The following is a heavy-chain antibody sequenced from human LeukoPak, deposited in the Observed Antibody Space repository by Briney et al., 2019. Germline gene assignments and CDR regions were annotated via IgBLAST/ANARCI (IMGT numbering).Heavy chain of an antibody. CDR3: AKGEYYYGSGSYFDY. V-gene: IGHV3-23*01. Sequence: GGSLRLSCSASGFTFGTYTMHWVRQAPGKGLEWVSVITASGGSTYYSDSVKGGFTISRDNSKNTLYLQMNSLRAEDTAVYYCAKGEYYYGSGSYFDYWGQGTLVTVSS. CDR2: ITASGGST. J-gene: IGHJ4*02. D-gene: IGHD3-10*01. CDR1: GFTFGTYT.